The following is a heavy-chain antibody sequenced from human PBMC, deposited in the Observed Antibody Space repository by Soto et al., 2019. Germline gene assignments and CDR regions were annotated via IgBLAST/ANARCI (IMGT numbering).Heavy chain of an antibody. D-gene: IGHD3-9*01. V-gene: IGHV3-23*01. CDR1: GFAFSSYA. Sequence: EVHLLESGGNLVQPGGSLRLSCAASGFAFSSYAMSWVRQAPGKGPEWVSSISGSGDVIHYADSVKGRFTISRDNSKNTLWLQMNSPRAEDTAVYYCAKAIRFLDMALDNWGQGALVTVSS. CDR3: AKAIRFLDMALDN. J-gene: IGHJ4*02. CDR2: ISGSGDVI.